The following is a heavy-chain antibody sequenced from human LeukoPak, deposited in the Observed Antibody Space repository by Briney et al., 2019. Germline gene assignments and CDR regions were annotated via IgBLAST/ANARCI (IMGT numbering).Heavy chain of an antibody. CDR3: ARGSRGHYFDY. CDR2: ISSSSSYI. Sequence: GGSLRLSCAPSGFTFSSYSMNWVRHAPGKALEWLSSISSSSSYIYYADSVKGRFTISRDNAKNSLYLQMNSLRAEDTAVYYCARGSRGHYFDYWGQGTLVTVSS. CDR1: GFTFSSYS. J-gene: IGHJ4*02. D-gene: IGHD3-10*01. V-gene: IGHV3-21*01.